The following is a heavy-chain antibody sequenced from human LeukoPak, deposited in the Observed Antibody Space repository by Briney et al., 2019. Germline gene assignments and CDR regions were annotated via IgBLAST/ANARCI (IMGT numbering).Heavy chain of an antibody. V-gene: IGHV3-66*01. J-gene: IGHJ4*02. D-gene: IGHD6-13*01. CDR2: IYSGGST. CDR3: ASTLGGSSWYERYFDY. Sequence: GGSLRLSCAASGFTVSSNYMSWVRQAPGKGLEWVSVIYSGGSTYYADSVKGRFTISRDNSKNTLYLQMNSLRAEDTAVYYCASTLGGSSWYERYFDYWGQGTLVTVSS. CDR1: GFTVSSNY.